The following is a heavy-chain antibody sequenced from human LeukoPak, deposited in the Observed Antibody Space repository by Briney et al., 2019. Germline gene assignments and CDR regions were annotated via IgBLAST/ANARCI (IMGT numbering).Heavy chain of an antibody. D-gene: IGHD4-17*01. J-gene: IGHJ4*02. V-gene: IGHV3-7*01. CDR2: IKQDGSEK. CDR1: GFTFSSYW. CDR3: AREANNYGDHTMMI. Sequence: GGSLRLSCAASGFTFSSYWMSWVRQAPGKGLEWVANIKQDGSEKYYVDSVKGRFTISRDNAKNSLYLQMSSLRAEDTAVYYCAREANNYGDHTMMIWGQGTLVTVSS.